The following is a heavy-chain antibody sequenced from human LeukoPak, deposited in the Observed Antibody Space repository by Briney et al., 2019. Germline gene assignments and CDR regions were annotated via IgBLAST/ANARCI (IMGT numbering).Heavy chain of an antibody. V-gene: IGHV4-39*07. D-gene: IGHD3-10*01. Sequence: SETLSLTCTVSGGSISSSSYYWGWIRQPPGKGLEWIGSIYYSGSTYYNPSLKSRVTISVDTSKNQFSLKLSSVTAADTAVYYCARDNGAVGTYYYGSGSQRYYYYMDVWGKGTTVTISS. CDR2: IYYSGST. CDR1: GGSISSSSYY. J-gene: IGHJ6*03. CDR3: ARDNGAVGTYYYGSGSQRYYYYMDV.